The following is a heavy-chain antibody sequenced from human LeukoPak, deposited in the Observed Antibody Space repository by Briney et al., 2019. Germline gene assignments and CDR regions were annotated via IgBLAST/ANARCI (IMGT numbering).Heavy chain of an antibody. CDR2: IIPIFGTA. V-gene: IGHV1-69*13. CDR1: GGTFSSYA. J-gene: IGHJ4*02. D-gene: IGHD2-15*01. Sequence: GASVKVSCKASGGTFSSYAISWVRQAPGQGLEWMGGIIPIFGTANYAQKFQGRVTITADESTSTAYMELSSLRSEDTAVYYCARGPEIIPPHCSGGSCYPTRDNYFDYWGQGTLVTVSS. CDR3: ARGPEIIPPHCSGGSCYPTRDNYFDY.